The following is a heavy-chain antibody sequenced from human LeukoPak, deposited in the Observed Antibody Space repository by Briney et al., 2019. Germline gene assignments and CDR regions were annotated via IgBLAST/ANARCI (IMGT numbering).Heavy chain of an antibody. D-gene: IGHD4-17*01. CDR1: GYTFTSYG. Sequence: ASVKVSCKASGYTFTSYGISWVRQAPGQGLEWMGWISAYNGNTNYAQKLQGRVTMTTDTSTSTAYMELRSLRSDDTAVYYCARGPLGSTVTTRAQYFQQWGQGTPVTVSS. V-gene: IGHV1-18*01. CDR2: ISAYNGNT. CDR3: ARGPLGSTVTTRAQYFQQ. J-gene: IGHJ1*01.